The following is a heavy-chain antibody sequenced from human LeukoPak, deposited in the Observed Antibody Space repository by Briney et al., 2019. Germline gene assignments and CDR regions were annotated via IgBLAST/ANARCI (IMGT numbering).Heavy chain of an antibody. Sequence: GGSLRLSCAASGFTFSSYAMSWVRQAPGKGLEWVSGLGGSGGDTYYADSVKGRFTISRDNSKHTLYLQMNSLRAEDTAVYYCAEERPYSSSYYSFDYWGQGTLVTVSS. CDR1: GFTFSSYA. J-gene: IGHJ4*02. CDR3: AEERPYSSSYYSFDY. D-gene: IGHD6-13*01. V-gene: IGHV3-23*01. CDR2: LGGSGGDT.